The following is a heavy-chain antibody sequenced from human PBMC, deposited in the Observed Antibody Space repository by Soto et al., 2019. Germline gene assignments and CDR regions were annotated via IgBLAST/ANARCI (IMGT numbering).Heavy chain of an antibody. CDR3: AKDLWFGELTNWFDP. J-gene: IGHJ5*02. V-gene: IGHV3-23*01. CDR2: VSASGLNT. Sequence: PGGSLRLSCAASGFTFSTYAMAWVRQAPGKGLEWVSGVSASGLNTDYADPVKGRFYIPRDNSKNTLYLQMNSLRAEDTAVYYCAKDLWFGELTNWFDPWGQGTLVTVSS. D-gene: IGHD3-10*01. CDR1: GFTFSTYA.